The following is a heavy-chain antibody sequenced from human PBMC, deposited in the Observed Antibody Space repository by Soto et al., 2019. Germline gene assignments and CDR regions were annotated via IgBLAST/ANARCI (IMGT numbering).Heavy chain of an antibody. J-gene: IGHJ4*02. V-gene: IGHV3-7*01. CDR2: IKQDGSEK. CDR1: GFTFSNYW. CDR3: ARSIWSNYYKPSFDY. Sequence: GGSLRLSCGASGFTFSNYWMTWVRQAPGKGLEWVANIKQDGSEKYYVDSVKGRFTISRDNAENSLYLQMNSLRAEDTAVYYCARSIWSNYYKPSFDYWGQGTLVTVSS. D-gene: IGHD3-3*01.